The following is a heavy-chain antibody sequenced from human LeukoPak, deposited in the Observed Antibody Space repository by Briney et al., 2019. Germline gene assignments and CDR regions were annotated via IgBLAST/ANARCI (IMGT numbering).Heavy chain of an antibody. J-gene: IGHJ4*02. V-gene: IGHV3-30*02. CDR3: AKEKGAPAGLFDS. CDR2: IRYDGRNK. D-gene: IGHD6-13*01. CDR1: GFTLTSYG. Sequence: GGFLRLSCAASGFTLTSYGMHWVRQAPGKGLQWVAFIRYDGRNKYYGDSGKGRSTISRDNSKNTLFLQMNSLRPEDTAVYYCAKEKGAPAGLFDSWGQGTLVTVSS.